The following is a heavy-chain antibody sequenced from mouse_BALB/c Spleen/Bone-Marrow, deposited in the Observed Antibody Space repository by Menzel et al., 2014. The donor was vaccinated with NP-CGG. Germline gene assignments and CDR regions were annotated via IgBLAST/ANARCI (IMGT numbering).Heavy chain of an antibody. CDR1: GFDFSRYW. V-gene: IGHV4-1*02. D-gene: IGHD1-1*01. Sequence: DVKLVESGGGLVQPGGSLKLSCAASGFDFSRYWMSWARQAPGKGLEWIGEINPDSRTINYSPSLKDKFIISRDNAKNTLYLRLNKVRSEDTALYYCARPDYYGYLNYWGQGTTLTVSS. CDR2: INPDSRTI. CDR3: ARPDYYGYLNY. J-gene: IGHJ2*01.